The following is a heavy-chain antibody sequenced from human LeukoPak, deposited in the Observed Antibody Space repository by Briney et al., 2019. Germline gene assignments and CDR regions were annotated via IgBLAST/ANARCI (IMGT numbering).Heavy chain of an antibody. V-gene: IGHV3-21*01. CDR1: GFTFSSYS. J-gene: IGHJ4*02. CDR3: ARDPRGIVRGVNVDDY. CDR2: ISSSSSYI. Sequence: GGSLRLSCAASGFTFSSYSMNWVRQAPGKGLEWVSSISSSSSYIYYADSVKGRFTISRDNAKNSLYLQMNSLRAEDTAVYYCARDPRGIVRGVNVDDYWGQGTLVTVSS. D-gene: IGHD3-10*01.